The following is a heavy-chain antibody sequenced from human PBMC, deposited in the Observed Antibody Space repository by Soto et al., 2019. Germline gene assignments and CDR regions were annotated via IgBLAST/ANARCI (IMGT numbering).Heavy chain of an antibody. CDR3: ARAETENYYYYGMDV. V-gene: IGHV4-39*01. J-gene: IGHJ6*02. CDR1: SGYY. CDR2: IYYSGST. Sequence: SGYYWSRIRKPPGKGLEWIGSIYYSGSTYYNPSLKSRVTISVDTSKNQFSLKLSSVTAADTAVYYCARAETENYYYYGMDVWGQGTTVTVSS. D-gene: IGHD1-1*01.